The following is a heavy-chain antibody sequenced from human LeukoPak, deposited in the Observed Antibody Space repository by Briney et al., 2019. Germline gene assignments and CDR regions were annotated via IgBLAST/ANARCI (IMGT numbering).Heavy chain of an antibody. D-gene: IGHD5-12*01. Sequence: GRSLRLSCAASGFTFSSYGMHWVRQAPGKGLEWVAVIWYDGSNKYYADSVKGRFTISRDNSKNTLYLQMNSLRAEDTAVYYCAKSVGYSGYDWSDWGQGTLVTVPS. CDR2: IWYDGSNK. J-gene: IGHJ4*02. CDR1: GFTFSSYG. V-gene: IGHV3-33*06. CDR3: AKSVGYSGYDWSD.